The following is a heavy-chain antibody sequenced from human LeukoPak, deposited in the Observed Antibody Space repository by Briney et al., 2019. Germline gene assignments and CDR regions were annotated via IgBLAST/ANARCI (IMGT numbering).Heavy chain of an antibody. J-gene: IGHJ4*02. CDR2: IYHSGST. D-gene: IGHD6-13*01. V-gene: IGHV4-30-2*01. CDR1: GGSISSGGYS. Sequence: PSETLSLTCAVSGGSISSGGYSWSWIRQPPGKGLEWIGYIYHSGSTYYNPSLKSRVTISVDRSKNQFSLKLSSVTAADTAVYYCARHARGYSSIYFDYWGQGTLVTVSS. CDR3: ARHARGYSSIYFDY.